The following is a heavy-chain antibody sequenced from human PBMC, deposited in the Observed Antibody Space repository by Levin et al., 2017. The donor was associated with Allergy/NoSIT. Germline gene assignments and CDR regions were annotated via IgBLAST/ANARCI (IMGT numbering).Heavy chain of an antibody. CDR3: TYCSAGIWYGRYLY. CDR2: INPNTGAT. CDR1: GYSFTGHY. D-gene: IGHD2-15*01. V-gene: IGHV1-2*02. Sequence: EASVKVSCKASGYSFTGHYTHWVRQVPGQGLEWMGWINPNTGATNYARKFQGRVTMTRDTSINTAYMELSGLRSDDTALYYCTYCSAGIWYGRYLYWGQGTLVTVSS. J-gene: IGHJ4*02.